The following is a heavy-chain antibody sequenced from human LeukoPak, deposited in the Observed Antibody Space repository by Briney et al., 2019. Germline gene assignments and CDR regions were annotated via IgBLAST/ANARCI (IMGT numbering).Heavy chain of an antibody. D-gene: IGHD3-22*01. CDR3: AKRPYYYDSSGYYSY. Sequence: PVGSLRLSCAASGFTFSSYAMSWVRQAPGKGLEWVSAISGSGGSTYYADSVKGRFTISRDNSKNTLYLQMSSLRAEDTAVYYCAKRPYYYDSSGYYSYWGQGTLVTVSS. CDR1: GFTFSSYA. J-gene: IGHJ4*02. V-gene: IGHV3-23*01. CDR2: ISGSGGST.